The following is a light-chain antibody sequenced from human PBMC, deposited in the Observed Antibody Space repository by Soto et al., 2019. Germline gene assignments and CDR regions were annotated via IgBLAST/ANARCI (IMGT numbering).Light chain of an antibody. Sequence: DIQMAQSPSTLPANIGDRVSITCRASQTINTWLAWYQQNPGKAPNLPICQASTLETGFPSTFSGSGSGTEFTLTILGLQPDDFASYYCQQYDNYPLTFGGGTKVEI. V-gene: IGKV1-5*03. CDR3: QQYDNYPLT. J-gene: IGKJ4*01. CDR1: QTINTW. CDR2: QAS.